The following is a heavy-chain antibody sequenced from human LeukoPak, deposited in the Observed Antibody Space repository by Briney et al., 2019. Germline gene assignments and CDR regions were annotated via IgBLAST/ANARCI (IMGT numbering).Heavy chain of an antibody. J-gene: IGHJ3*02. D-gene: IGHD5-24*01. CDR1: EFTFSTYS. V-gene: IGHV3-21*01. Sequence: GGSLRLSCAASEFTFSTYSMNWVRQAPGKGLEWVSSISSSSSYIYYADSVKGRFTISRDNAKNSLYLQMNSLRAEDTAVYYCAREDGYNQRGDAFDIWGQGTMVTVSS. CDR2: ISSSSSYI. CDR3: AREDGYNQRGDAFDI.